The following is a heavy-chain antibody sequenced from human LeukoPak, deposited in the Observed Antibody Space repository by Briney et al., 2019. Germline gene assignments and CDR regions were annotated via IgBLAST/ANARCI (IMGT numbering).Heavy chain of an antibody. D-gene: IGHD5-12*01. V-gene: IGHV4-61*02. Sequence: SQTLSLTCTVSGGSISSGSYYWSWIRQPAGKGLEWIGRIYTSGSTNYNPSLKSRVTISVDTSKNQFSLKLSSVTAADTAVYYCARGDWRLRFQAFDIWGQGTMVTVSS. CDR3: ARGDWRLRFQAFDI. J-gene: IGHJ3*02. CDR1: GGSISSGSYY. CDR2: IYTSGST.